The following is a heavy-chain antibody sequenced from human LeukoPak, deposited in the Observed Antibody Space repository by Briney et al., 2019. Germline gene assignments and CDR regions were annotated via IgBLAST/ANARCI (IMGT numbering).Heavy chain of an antibody. J-gene: IGHJ4*02. D-gene: IGHD3-22*01. CDR3: ARYGYYDSSGRYYFDH. CDR1: GYTFTYYA. CDR2: INTNTGNP. V-gene: IGHV7-4-1*02. Sequence: GASVKVSCKTSGYTFTYYAMNWVRQAPGQGLEWMGWINTNTGNPTYAQGLTGRFVFSLDTSVSTAYLQISSLKAEDTAVYYCARYGYYDSSGRYYFDHWGQGTLVTVSS.